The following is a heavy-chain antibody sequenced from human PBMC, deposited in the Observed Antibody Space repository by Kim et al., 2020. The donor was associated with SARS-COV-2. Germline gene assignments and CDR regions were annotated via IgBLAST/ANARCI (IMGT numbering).Heavy chain of an antibody. CDR2: INSDGSST. CDR3: TKVYSRSLTGMDV. CDR1: GFTFSNSW. Sequence: GGSLRLSCAASGFTFSNSWMHWVRQAPGKGLVWVSRINSDGSSTNYADSVKGRFTISRENAKNTLYLQMNSLRDEDTAVYYCTKVYSRSLTGMDVWGQGTTVTVSS. J-gene: IGHJ6*02. V-gene: IGHV3-74*01. D-gene: IGHD6-13*01.